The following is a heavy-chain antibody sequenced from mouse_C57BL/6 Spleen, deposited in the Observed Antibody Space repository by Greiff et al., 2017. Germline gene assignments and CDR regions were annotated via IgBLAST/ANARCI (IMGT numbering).Heavy chain of an antibody. V-gene: IGHV1-19*01. CDR3: ARKDYGSSYWYFDV. D-gene: IGHD1-1*01. J-gene: IGHJ1*03. CDR1: GYTFTDYY. CDR2: INPYNGGT. Sequence: VQLQQSGPVLVKPGASVKMSCKASGYTFTDYYMNWVKQSHGKSLEWIGVINPYNGGTSYNQKFKGKATLTVDKSSSTAYMELNSLTSEVSAVYYCARKDYGSSYWYFDVWGTGTTVTVSS.